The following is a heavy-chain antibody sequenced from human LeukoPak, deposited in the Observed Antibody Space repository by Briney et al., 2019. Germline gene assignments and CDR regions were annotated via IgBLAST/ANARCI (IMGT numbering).Heavy chain of an antibody. J-gene: IGHJ4*02. CDR3: ARESSSWFNYDY. CDR1: GFTFSSYW. D-gene: IGHD6-13*01. CDR2: IKSDGSST. Sequence: PGGSLRLSCAASGFTFSSYWMHGVRQAPGKGLVWVSRIKSDGSSTSYADSVKGRFTISRDNAKNTLYLQMNSLRAEDTAVYYCARESSSWFNYDYWGQGTLVTVSS. V-gene: IGHV3-74*01.